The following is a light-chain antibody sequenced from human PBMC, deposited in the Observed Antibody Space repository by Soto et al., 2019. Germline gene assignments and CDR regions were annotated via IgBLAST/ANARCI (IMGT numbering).Light chain of an antibody. V-gene: IGKV3-20*01. Sequence: EIVLTQSPGILSLSPGERATLSCRASQSVSSSYLAWYQQKPGQAPRLLIYGASSRATGIPDRFSGSGSGTAFTLPNSSLAPEDFAVYYCQQYGRSPPMTFVQWTKVEI. J-gene: IGKJ1*01. CDR3: QQYGRSPPMT. CDR2: GAS. CDR1: QSVSSSY.